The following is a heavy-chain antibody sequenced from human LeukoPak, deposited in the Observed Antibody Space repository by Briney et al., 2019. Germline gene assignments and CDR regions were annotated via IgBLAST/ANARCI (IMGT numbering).Heavy chain of an antibody. CDR1: GFTFSSYE. CDR3: ARPSSSWNFGAFDI. J-gene: IGHJ3*02. CDR2: ISSSGSTI. V-gene: IGHV3-48*03. D-gene: IGHD6-13*01. Sequence: PGGSLRLSCAASGFTFSSYEMNWVRQAPGKGLEWVSYISSSGSTIYYADSVKGRSTISRDNAKNSLYLQMNSLRAEDTAVYYCARPSSSWNFGAFDIWGQGTMVTVS.